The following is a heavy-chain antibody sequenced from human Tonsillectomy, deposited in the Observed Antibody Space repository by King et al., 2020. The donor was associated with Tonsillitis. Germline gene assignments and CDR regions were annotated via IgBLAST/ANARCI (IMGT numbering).Heavy chain of an antibody. J-gene: IGHJ1*01. CDR3: ASPMTTVTTESSQH. Sequence: QLQESGPGLVKPSETLSLTCTVSGGSVSSGSYYWSWIRQPPGKGLEWIGYIYYSGSTNYNPSLKSRVTISVDTSKNQFSLKLSSVTAADTAVYYCASPMTTVTTESSQHCAPGTLVTVSS. V-gene: IGHV4-61*01. CDR2: IYYSGST. CDR1: GGSVSSGSYY. D-gene: IGHD4-17*01.